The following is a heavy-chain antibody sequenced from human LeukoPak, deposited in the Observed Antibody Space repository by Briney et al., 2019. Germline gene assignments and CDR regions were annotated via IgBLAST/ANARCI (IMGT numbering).Heavy chain of an antibody. J-gene: IGHJ6*04. CDR1: GGSFSGYY. CDR2: INHSGST. D-gene: IGHD5-18*01. V-gene: IGHV4-34*01. Sequence: PSETLSLTCAVYGGSFSGYYWSWVRQPPGKGLEWVGEINHSGSTNYNPSLKSRVTISVDTSKNQFSLKLSSVTAADTAVYYCARGPKKIQLGHYFGMDVWGKGTTVTVSS. CDR3: ARGPKKIQLGHYFGMDV.